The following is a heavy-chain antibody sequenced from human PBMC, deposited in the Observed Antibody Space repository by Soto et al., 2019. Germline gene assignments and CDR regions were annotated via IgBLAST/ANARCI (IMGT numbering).Heavy chain of an antibody. CDR1: GGTFTSYA. J-gene: IGHJ4*02. Sequence: QVQLVQSGAEVKKPGSSVKVSCKASGGTFTSYAITWVRQAPGQGLEWMGGIIPIFATANYAQKFQGRVTITADKSTSTAYMELSSPRSDDTAVYYCARAMGLAVGLPFAYWGQGTLVIVS. V-gene: IGHV1-69*06. CDR3: ARAMGLAVGLPFAY. D-gene: IGHD6-19*01. CDR2: IIPIFATA.